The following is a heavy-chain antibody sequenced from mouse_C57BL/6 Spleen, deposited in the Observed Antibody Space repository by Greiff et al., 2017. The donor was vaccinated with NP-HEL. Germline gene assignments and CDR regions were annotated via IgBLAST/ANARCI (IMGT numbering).Heavy chain of an antibody. Sequence: QVQLKQSGPELVKPGASVKISCKASGYAFSSSWMNWVKQRPGKGLEWIGRIYPGDGDTNYNGKFKGKATLTADKSSSTAYMQLSSLTSEDSAVYFCASLTTVAPTGFAYWGQGTLVTVSA. D-gene: IGHD1-1*01. CDR1: GYAFSSSW. CDR2: IYPGDGDT. CDR3: ASLTTVAPTGFAY. J-gene: IGHJ3*01. V-gene: IGHV1-82*01.